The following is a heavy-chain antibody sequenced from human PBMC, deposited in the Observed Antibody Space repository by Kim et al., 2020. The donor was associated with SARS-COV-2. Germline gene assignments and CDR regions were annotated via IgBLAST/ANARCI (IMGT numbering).Heavy chain of an antibody. Sequence: SETLSLTCTVSGGSISSYYWSWIRQPPGKGLEWIGYIYYSGSTNYNPSLKSRVTISVDTSKNQFSLKLSSVTAADTAVYYCARDVGGRGWFDPWGQGTLVTVSS. D-gene: IGHD3-16*01. V-gene: IGHV4-59*01. CDR3: ARDVGGRGWFDP. J-gene: IGHJ5*02. CDR2: IYYSGST. CDR1: GGSISSYY.